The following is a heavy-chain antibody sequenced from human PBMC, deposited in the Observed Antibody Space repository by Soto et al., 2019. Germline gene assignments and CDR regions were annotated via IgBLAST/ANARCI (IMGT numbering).Heavy chain of an antibody. D-gene: IGHD1-26*01. J-gene: IGHJ3*02. CDR2: IYYSGST. CDR1: GGSISSGDYY. V-gene: IGHV4-30-4*01. CDR3: AHYRSGRAFDI. Sequence: SETLSLTCTVSGGSISSGDYYWSWIRQPPGKGLEWIGYIYYSGSTYYNPSLKSRVTLSVDTSKNQFSLKLSSVTAADTAVYYCAHYRSGRAFDIWGQGSMVTVS.